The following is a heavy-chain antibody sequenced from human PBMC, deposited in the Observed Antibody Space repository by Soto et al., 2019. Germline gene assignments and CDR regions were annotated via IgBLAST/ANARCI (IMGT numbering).Heavy chain of an antibody. CDR2: ISGSGGST. D-gene: IGHD5-12*01. J-gene: IGHJ4*02. V-gene: IGHV3-23*01. CDR1: GFTFSSYA. Sequence: GGSLRLSCAASGFTFSSYAMSWFRQAPGKGLEWVSAISGSGGSTYYADSVKGRFTISRDNSKNTLYLQMNSLRAEDTAVYYCAKDLALYSGYDFYYWGQGTLVTVSS. CDR3: AKDLALYSGYDFYY.